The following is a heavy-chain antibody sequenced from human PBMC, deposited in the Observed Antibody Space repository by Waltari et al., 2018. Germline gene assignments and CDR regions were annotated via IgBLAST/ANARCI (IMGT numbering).Heavy chain of an antibody. CDR2: IYHTGST. CDR3: AREHTVIRRLSSSNWFDP. Sequence: QVQLRESGPGLVKPSETLSLTCAVPSYSMTSGYYCGWTRQPPGKWLEWIGSIYHTGSTYYNPSLKSRVTISVDTSKNQFSLNLFSVTATDTAVYYCAREHTVIRRLSSSNWFDPWGQGTLVTVSS. CDR1: SYSMTSGYY. D-gene: IGHD2-21*01. J-gene: IGHJ5*02. V-gene: IGHV4-38-2*02.